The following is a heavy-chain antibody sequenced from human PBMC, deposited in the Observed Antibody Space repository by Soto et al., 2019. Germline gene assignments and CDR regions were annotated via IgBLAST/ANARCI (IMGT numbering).Heavy chain of an antibody. CDR1: GGSISSYY. CDR2: IYYSGST. D-gene: IGHD3-3*01. Sequence: PSETLSLTCTVSGGSISSYYWSWIRQPPGKGLEWIGYIYYSGSTNYNPSLKSRVTISVDTSKNQFSLKLSSVTAADTAVYYCARTSAAGIFGVVIEWFDPRGQGTLVTVSS. J-gene: IGHJ5*02. V-gene: IGHV4-59*08. CDR3: ARTSAAGIFGVVIEWFDP.